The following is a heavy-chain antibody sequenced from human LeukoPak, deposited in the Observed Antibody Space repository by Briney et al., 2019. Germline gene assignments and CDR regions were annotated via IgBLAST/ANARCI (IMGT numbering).Heavy chain of an antibody. CDR1: GDSITGSSYY. V-gene: IGHV4-39*07. J-gene: IGHJ5*02. Sequence: ASETLSLTCTVSGDSITGSSYYWGWLRQPPGKGLEWIGNIVYSGSTYYNPSLKSRVTISVDTSKNQFSLKLSSVTAADTAVYYCARGGYCSSTSCSRKWFDPWGQGTLVTVSS. CDR2: IVYSGST. D-gene: IGHD2-2*01. CDR3: ARGGYCSSTSCSRKWFDP.